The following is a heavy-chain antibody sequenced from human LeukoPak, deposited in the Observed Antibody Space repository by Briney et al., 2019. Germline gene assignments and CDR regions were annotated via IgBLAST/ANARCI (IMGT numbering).Heavy chain of an antibody. CDR1: GVSINRYY. D-gene: IGHD2-8*01. Sequence: SETLSLTCAVSGVSINRYYWSWIRQPPGKGLEWIGYISYKGFTNSIPSLKSRVTISVDTSKNQFSLKLSSVTAADTAVYYCARHAPLYCTNGVCYYFDYWGQGTLVTVSS. CDR2: ISYKGFT. CDR3: ARHAPLYCTNGVCYYFDY. V-gene: IGHV4-59*08. J-gene: IGHJ4*02.